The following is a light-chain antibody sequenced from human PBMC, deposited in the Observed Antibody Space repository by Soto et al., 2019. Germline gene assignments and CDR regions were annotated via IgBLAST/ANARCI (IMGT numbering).Light chain of an antibody. CDR1: SSNIGTNT. CDR3: AAWDDSLNGVL. V-gene: IGLV1-44*01. J-gene: IGLJ2*01. CDR2: NNN. Sequence: QSVLTQPPSASGTPGQSVTISCSGSSSNIGTNTVNWYQHLPGTAPKLLIYNNNQRPSGVPDRFSGSKSGTSASLAISGLQSEDEADYYWAAWDDSLNGVLFGGGTKVTVL.